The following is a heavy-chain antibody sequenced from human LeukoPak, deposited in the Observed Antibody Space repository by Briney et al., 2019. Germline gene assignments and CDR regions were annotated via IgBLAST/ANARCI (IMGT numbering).Heavy chain of an antibody. V-gene: IGHV4-39*01. CDR2: VSHSGST. CDR1: GGSISSSSYY. J-gene: IGHJ5*02. D-gene: IGHD3-10*01. CDR3: ARHPHYYRVLWGFDP. Sequence: PSENLSLTCTVSGGSISSSSYYWSRIRQPPGKGLEWIGEVSHSGSTNYNPSLKSRVIMSADTSKNQFSLNLSSVTAADTAVYYCARHPHYYRVLWGFDPWGQGTLVIVSS.